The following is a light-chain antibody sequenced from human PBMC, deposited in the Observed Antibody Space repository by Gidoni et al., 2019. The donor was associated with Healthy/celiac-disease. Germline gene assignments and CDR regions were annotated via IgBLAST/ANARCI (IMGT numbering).Light chain of an antibody. Sequence: IVMTQSPATLSVSPGERATLSCRARQSVSSNLAWYQQKPGQAPRLLIYDASTRATGSPARFSGRGSGTEFTLTISSLQSEDFAVYYCQQYNNWPPITFGQGTRLEIK. V-gene: IGKV3-15*01. CDR1: QSVSSN. CDR3: QQYNNWPPIT. J-gene: IGKJ5*01. CDR2: DAS.